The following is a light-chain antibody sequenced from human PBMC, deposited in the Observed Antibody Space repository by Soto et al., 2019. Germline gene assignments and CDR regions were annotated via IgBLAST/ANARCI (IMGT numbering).Light chain of an antibody. J-gene: IGKJ1*01. CDR2: RAS. CDR3: QQYQNLWT. V-gene: IGKV3-15*01. Sequence: IQMTQSPATLSVSPGERATLSCRASQTIYSNVAWYQRRPGQAPRLLIYRASARATGIPARFSGSGSGTEFTLTIGSLKSEDSAVYYCQQYQNLWTFGQGTKVEIK. CDR1: QTIYSN.